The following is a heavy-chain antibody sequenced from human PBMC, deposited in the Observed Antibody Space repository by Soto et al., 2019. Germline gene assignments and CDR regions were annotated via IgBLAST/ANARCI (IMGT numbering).Heavy chain of an antibody. D-gene: IGHD6-13*01. V-gene: IGHV1-69*13. Sequence: GASVKVSCKASGGTFSSYAISWVRQAPGQGLEWMGGIIPIFGTANYAQKFQGRVTITADESTSTAYMELSSLRSEDTAVYYCARDDSGEVAAAPNYYYGMDVWRQGTTVTVSS. J-gene: IGHJ6*02. CDR1: GGTFSSYA. CDR2: IIPIFGTA. CDR3: ARDDSGEVAAAPNYYYGMDV.